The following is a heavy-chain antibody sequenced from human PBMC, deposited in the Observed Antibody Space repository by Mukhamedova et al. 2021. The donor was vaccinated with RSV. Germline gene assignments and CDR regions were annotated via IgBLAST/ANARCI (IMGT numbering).Heavy chain of an antibody. V-gene: IGHV1-18*01. CDR2: GNT. CDR3: ARDSSSWYFYLDYYYYGMDV. D-gene: IGHD6-13*01. J-gene: IGHJ6*02. Sequence: GNTNYAQKLQGRVTMTTDTSTSTAYMELRSLRSDDTAVYYCARDSSSWYFYLDYYYYGMDVWGQGTTVTVSS.